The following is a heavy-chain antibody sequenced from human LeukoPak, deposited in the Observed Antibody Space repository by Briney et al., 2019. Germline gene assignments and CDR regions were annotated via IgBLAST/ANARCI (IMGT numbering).Heavy chain of an antibody. J-gene: IGHJ4*02. Sequence: GGSLRLSCAASGFTFSSYSMNWVRQAPGKGLEWVSSISSSSSYIYYADSVKGRFTISRDNAKNSLYLQMNSLRAEDTAVYYCARDAYYDFWSGYLSGGSQIDYWGQGTLVTVSS. D-gene: IGHD3-3*01. V-gene: IGHV3-21*01. CDR3: ARDAYYDFWSGYLSGGSQIDY. CDR2: ISSSSSYI. CDR1: GFTFSSYS.